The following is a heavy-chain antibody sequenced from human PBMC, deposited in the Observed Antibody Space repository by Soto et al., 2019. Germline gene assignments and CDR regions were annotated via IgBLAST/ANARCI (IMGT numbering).Heavy chain of an antibody. Sequence: QVQLRESGPGLLKPSQTLSLTCTVSGDSVYSRPHSWTWIRQLPDKGLEYIGYIFYSGTTYYNPSLKDRVTISLDTSKNQFYLSLSSVTAADTAVYYCAGPTSYFEYWGQGTLVNVSS. V-gene: IGHV4-31*03. CDR2: IFYSGTT. J-gene: IGHJ4*02. CDR3: AGPTSYFEY. CDR1: GDSVYSRPHS.